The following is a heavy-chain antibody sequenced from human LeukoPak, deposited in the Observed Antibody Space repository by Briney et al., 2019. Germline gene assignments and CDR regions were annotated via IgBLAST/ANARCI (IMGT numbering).Heavy chain of an antibody. CDR2: INPNSGGT. J-gene: IGHJ4*02. CDR1: GYTFTGYY. CDR3: ARDVGVYCSSTSCSDY. D-gene: IGHD2-2*01. V-gene: IGHV1-2*02. Sequence: ASVKVFCKASGYTFTGYYMHWVRQAPGQGLERMGWINPNSGGTNYAQKFQGRVTMTRDTSINTAYMELSRLRSDDTAVYYCARDVGVYCSSTSCSDYWGQGTLVTVSS.